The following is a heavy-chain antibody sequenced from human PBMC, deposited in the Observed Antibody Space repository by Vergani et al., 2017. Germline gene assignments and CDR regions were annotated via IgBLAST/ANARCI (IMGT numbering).Heavy chain of an antibody. Sequence: EVQLLESGGGLVQPGGSLRLSCAASGFTFSSYAMSWVRQAPGKGLEWVSAISGSGGSTYYADSVKGRFTISKDNSKNTLYLQMNSLRAEDTAVYYCAKTHDFSSLYSSYNWFDPWGQGTQVTVSS. D-gene: IGHD3-3*01. CDR3: AKTHDFSSLYSSYNWFDP. CDR2: ISGSGGST. J-gene: IGHJ5*02. V-gene: IGHV3-23*01. CDR1: GFTFSSYA.